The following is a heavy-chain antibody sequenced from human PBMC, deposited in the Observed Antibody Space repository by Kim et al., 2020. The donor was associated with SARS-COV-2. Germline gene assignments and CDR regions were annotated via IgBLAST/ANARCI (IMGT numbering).Heavy chain of an antibody. CDR2: IYYSGST. Sequence: SETLSLTCTVSGGSISSYYWSWIRQPPGKGLEWIGYIYYSGSTNYNPFLKSRVTISVDTSKNQFSLKLSSVTAADTAVYYCARESEGYSSGWYVDYWGQGTLVTVSS. J-gene: IGHJ4*02. D-gene: IGHD6-19*01. V-gene: IGHV4-59*01. CDR3: ARESEGYSSGWYVDY. CDR1: GGSISSYY.